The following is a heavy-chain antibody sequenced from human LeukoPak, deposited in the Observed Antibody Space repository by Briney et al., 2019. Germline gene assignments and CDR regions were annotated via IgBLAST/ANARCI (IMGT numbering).Heavy chain of an antibody. V-gene: IGHV3-7*01. CDR1: RFTFSNYW. CDR3: ARDQMTYCSSTSSYVEPIDY. CDR2: IKQDGSEK. J-gene: IGHJ4*02. Sequence: GGSLRLSCATSRFTFSNYWMSWVRQAPGKGLEWVANIKQDGSEKYYVDSVKGRFTISRDNAKNSLYLQMNSLRAGDTAVYYCARDQMTYCSSTSSYVEPIDYWGQGTLVTVSS. D-gene: IGHD2-2*01.